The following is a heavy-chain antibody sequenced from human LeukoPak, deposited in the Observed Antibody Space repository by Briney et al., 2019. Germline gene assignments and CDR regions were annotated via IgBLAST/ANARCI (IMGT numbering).Heavy chain of an antibody. CDR3: AKDRCSNGVGCYYYYMDV. J-gene: IGHJ6*03. V-gene: IGHV1-69*13. D-gene: IGHD2-8*01. Sequence: GASVKVSCKPSGYTFTSHGITWVRQAPGQGLEWVGGIIPIFGTANYAQKFQGRVTITADESTSTAHMELSSLRSEDTAVYYCAKDRCSNGVGCYYYYMDVWGKGTTVTISS. CDR2: IIPIFGTA. CDR1: GYTFTSHG.